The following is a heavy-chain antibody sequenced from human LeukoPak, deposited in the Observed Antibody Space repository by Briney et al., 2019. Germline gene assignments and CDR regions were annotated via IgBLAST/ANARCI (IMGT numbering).Heavy chain of an antibody. CDR3: VVDLSGSADY. CDR2: ISSSTSYI. J-gene: IGHJ4*02. V-gene: IGHV3-21*01. CDR1: GFTFSSYG. D-gene: IGHD3-10*01. Sequence: PGGSLRLSCAASGFTFSSYGINWVRQAPGKGLEWVSSISSSTSYIYYADSVKGRFTISRDNAKNSLYLQMNSLRTEDSALYYCVVDLSGSADYWGQGTLVTVSS.